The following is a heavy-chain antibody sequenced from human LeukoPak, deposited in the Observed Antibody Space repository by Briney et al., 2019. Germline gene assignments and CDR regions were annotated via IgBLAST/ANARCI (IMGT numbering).Heavy chain of an antibody. CDR1: GFTFSNYN. CDR2: ITSSGTYI. CDR3: ARGDPTVTTTGSGGLDI. D-gene: IGHD4-17*01. J-gene: IGHJ3*02. Sequence: GGSLRLSCAASGFTFSNYNMNWVRQAPGKAMEWVSSITSSGTYIFYADSVKGRFTISRDNAKNTLYLQMNSLRAEDTAVYYCARGDPTVTTTGSGGLDIWGQGTMVTVSS. V-gene: IGHV3-21*01.